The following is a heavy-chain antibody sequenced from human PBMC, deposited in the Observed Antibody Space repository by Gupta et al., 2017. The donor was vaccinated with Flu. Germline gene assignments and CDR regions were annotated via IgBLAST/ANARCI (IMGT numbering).Heavy chain of an antibody. D-gene: IGHD3-10*01. CDR2: IKSKTDGGTT. Sequence: EVQLVESGGGLVKPGGSLRLSCAASGFTFSNAWMSWVRQAPGKGLEWVGRIKSKTDGGTTDYAAPVKGRFTISRDDSKNTLYLQMNSLKTEDTAVYYCTTDGPILLWFGELLSAAPRADYWGQGTLVTVSS. J-gene: IGHJ4*02. CDR3: TTDGPILLWFGELLSAAPRADY. V-gene: IGHV3-15*01. CDR1: GFTFSNAW.